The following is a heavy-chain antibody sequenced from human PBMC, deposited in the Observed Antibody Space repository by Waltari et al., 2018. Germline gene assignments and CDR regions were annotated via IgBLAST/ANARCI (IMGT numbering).Heavy chain of an antibody. CDR1: GGSISSDDYY. D-gene: IGHD3-16*01. CDR3: ARGRTFGGVIYFAY. CDR2: SFYSWST. V-gene: IGHV4-30-4*08. J-gene: IGHJ4*02. Sequence: QVQLQESGPGLVKPSQTLSLTCTVSGGSISSDDYYWSWIRQPPGKGLEWTGYSFYSWSTYDKPSLKSRVTISVDTSKNQFSLKLSSVTAADTAVYYCARGRTFGGVIYFAYWGQGTLVTVSS.